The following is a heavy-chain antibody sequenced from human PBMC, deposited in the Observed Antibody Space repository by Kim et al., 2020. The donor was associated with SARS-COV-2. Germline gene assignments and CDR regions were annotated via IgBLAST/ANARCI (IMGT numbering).Heavy chain of an antibody. CDR2: INHSGST. CDR1: GGSFSGYY. D-gene: IGHD3-9*01. Sequence: SETLSLPCAVYGGSFSGYYWSWLRQPPGKELQWVGEINHSGSTNYNPSLKSRVTIAVDTSKYQFSLKPSSVSAEDTAVYYCARTIFSWSSFWFDPCRQGTLVTVSS. V-gene: IGHV4-34*01. J-gene: IGHJ5*02. CDR3: ARTIFSWSSFWFDP.